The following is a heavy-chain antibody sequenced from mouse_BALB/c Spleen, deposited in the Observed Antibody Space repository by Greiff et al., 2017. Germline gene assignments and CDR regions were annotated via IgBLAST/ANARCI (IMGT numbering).Heavy chain of an antibody. CDR2: ISSGGSYT. D-gene: IGHD2-3*01. CDR1: GFTFSSYG. V-gene: IGHV5-6*01. Sequence: EVKVVESGGDLVKPGGSLKLSCAASGFTFSSYGMSWVRQTPDKRLEWVATISSGGSYTYYPDSVKGRFTISRDNAKNTLYLQMSSLKSEDTAMYYCARQGGVVYDGFSHYLDYWGQGTTLTVSS. J-gene: IGHJ2*01. CDR3: ARQGGVVYDGFSHYLDY.